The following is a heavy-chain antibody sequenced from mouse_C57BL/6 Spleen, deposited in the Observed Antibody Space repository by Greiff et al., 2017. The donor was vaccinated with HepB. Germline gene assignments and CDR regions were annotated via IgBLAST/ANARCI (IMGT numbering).Heavy chain of an antibody. V-gene: IGHV1-69*01. J-gene: IGHJ4*01. CDR3: ARSKTGPNYYAMGY. Sequence: QVQLQQPGAELVMPGASVKLSCKASGYTFTSYWMHWVKQRPGQGLEWIGEIDPSDSYTNYNQKFKGKSTLTVDKSSSTAYMQLSSLTSEDSAVYYCARSKTGPNYYAMGYWGQGTSVTVSS. D-gene: IGHD4-1*01. CDR2: IDPSDSYT. CDR1: GYTFTSYW.